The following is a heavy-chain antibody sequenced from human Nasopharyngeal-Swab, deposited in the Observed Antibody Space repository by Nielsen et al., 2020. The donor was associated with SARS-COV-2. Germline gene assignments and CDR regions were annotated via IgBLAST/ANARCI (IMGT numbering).Heavy chain of an antibody. J-gene: IGHJ6*02. CDR2: IYPRDPDT. V-gene: IGHV5-51*01. CDR1: GYSFTSYW. CDR3: VRPEGVATSFKYYFQYGMDV. Sequence: GESLKISCQGSGYSFTSYWIAWVRQMPGKGLQWMGIIYPRDPDTRYSPSFQGQVTSSADKSISTAYLQWSSLKASDTAMYYCVRPEGVATSFKYYFQYGMDVWGQGTMVTVPS. D-gene: IGHD5-12*01.